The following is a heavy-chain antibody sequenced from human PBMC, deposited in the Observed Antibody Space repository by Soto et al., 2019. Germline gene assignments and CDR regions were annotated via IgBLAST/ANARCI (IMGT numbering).Heavy chain of an antibody. Sequence: QVQLQESGPGLVKPSQTLSLTCTVSGGSISSGGYYWNWIRQHPGKGLEWIGYIYYSGSTYYNPSLKSRVSMXXXXXXXXXXXXLXXXXXXXXXXXXXARSVFPWGQGTLVTVSS. CDR3: XARSVFP. CDR2: IYYSGST. J-gene: IGHJ5*02. CDR1: GGSISSGGYY. V-gene: IGHV4-31*03.